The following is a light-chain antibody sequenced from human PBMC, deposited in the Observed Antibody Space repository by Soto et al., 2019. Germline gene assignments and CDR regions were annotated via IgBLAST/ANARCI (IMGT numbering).Light chain of an antibody. V-gene: IGKV3-11*01. CDR2: DAS. J-gene: IGKJ5*01. Sequence: EIILTQSPDTLSLSPGERATLSCRASQSVSSYLAWYQQKPGQAPRLLIYDASNRATGIPARFGGSGSGTDFTLTISSLEPEDFAVYYCQQRFNWPITFGQGTRLEIK. CDR3: QQRFNWPIT. CDR1: QSVSSY.